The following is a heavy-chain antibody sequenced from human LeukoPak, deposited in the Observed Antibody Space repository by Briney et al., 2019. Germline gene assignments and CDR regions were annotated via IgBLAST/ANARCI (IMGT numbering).Heavy chain of an antibody. CDR2: IIPIFGTA. J-gene: IGHJ5*02. Sequence: EASVKVSCKASGGTFSSYAISWVRQAPGQGLEWMGGIIPIFGTANYAQKFQGRVTITADESTSTAYMELSSLRSEDPAVYYCARGYYGSGSYYNTTNWFDPWGQGTLVTVSS. V-gene: IGHV1-69*13. D-gene: IGHD3-10*01. CDR1: GGTFSSYA. CDR3: ARGYYGSGSYYNTTNWFDP.